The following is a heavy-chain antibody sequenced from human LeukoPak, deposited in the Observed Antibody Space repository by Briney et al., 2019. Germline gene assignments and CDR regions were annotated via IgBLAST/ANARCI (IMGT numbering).Heavy chain of an antibody. CDR3: GRHEGLWCEFVY. CDR2: IYYSGSN. D-gene: IGHD4/OR15-4a*01. Sequence: PSETLSLTCTVSGGSISSSSYYWGWIRQPPGKGLEWIGSIYYSGSNYYNPSLKSRVTISVDASKNQFSLKLSSVTEADRAMYYCGRHEGLWCEFVYWGQGTLVTVSS. CDR1: GGSISSSSYY. J-gene: IGHJ4*02. V-gene: IGHV4-39*01.